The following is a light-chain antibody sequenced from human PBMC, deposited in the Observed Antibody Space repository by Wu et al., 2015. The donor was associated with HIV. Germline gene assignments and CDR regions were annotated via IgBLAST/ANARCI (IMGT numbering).Light chain of an antibody. Sequence: QMTQSPSTLSASIGDRVIITCRASQNINNLLAWYQQKPGRAPKLLIYGASDLEDGVPSRFSGGESGTAFTLTIGSLQPEDFATYFCQQYNSLPYTFGQGTKL. V-gene: IGKV1-5*03. CDR2: GAS. CDR3: QQYNSLPYT. J-gene: IGKJ2*01. CDR1: QNINNL.